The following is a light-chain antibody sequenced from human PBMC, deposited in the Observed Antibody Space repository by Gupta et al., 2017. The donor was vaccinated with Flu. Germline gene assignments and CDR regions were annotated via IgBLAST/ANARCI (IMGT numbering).Light chain of an antibody. CDR3: QQYNRYTT. J-gene: IGKJ5*01. Sequence: DIQMTQYPSTLSASVGDRVNITCRASQSISWWLAWYQQKPGKAPKLLIQKASSLESGVPSRFSGRGSGTEFTLTITSLQPDDFATYYCQQYNRYTTFGQGTRLEIK. V-gene: IGKV1-5*03. CDR2: KAS. CDR1: QSISWW.